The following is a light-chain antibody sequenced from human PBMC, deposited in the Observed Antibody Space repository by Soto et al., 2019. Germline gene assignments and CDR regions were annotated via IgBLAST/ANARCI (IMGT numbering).Light chain of an antibody. Sequence: QSVLPQPASVSGAAGQAITISCTGTSSDVGSYPLVSWYQQHPGEAPKLLIFEVFRRPSGVSNRFSGSKSGNTASLTISGLQAEDEAEYYCCSYAGSSSPYVFGTGTKVTVL. V-gene: IGLV2-23*02. CDR2: EVF. J-gene: IGLJ1*01. CDR1: SSDVGSYPL. CDR3: CSYAGSSSPYV.